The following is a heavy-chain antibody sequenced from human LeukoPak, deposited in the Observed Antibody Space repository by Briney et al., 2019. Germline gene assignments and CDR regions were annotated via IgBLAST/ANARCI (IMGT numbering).Heavy chain of an antibody. CDR2: ITGSGSST. J-gene: IGHJ4*02. Sequence: GGSLRLSCAASGFSFSSYAMSWVRQAPGKGLEWVSAITGSGSSTFYADVVKGRFTISKDNSKNTLYLQMNSLRAEDTAVYYCAKRVSGWYLVDYWGQGALVTVSS. CDR3: AKRVSGWYLVDY. V-gene: IGHV3-23*01. CDR1: GFSFSSYA. D-gene: IGHD6-19*01.